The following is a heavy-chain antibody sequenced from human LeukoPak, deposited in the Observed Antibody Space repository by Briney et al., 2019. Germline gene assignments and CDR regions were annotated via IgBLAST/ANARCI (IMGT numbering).Heavy chain of an antibody. J-gene: IGHJ4*02. CDR2: IWFDGSIK. CDR3: AKAGYDFRTGYHRGFLDY. Sequence: GRSLRLSCAASGITFSSSVMHWVRQAPGKGLEWVAVIWFDGSIKFYGDSVKGRFTVSRDNSKNTLYLQMNSLGAEDTAVYYCAKAGYDFRTGYHRGFLDYWGQGTLVTVSS. D-gene: IGHD3-3*01. V-gene: IGHV3-33*06. CDR1: GITFSSSV.